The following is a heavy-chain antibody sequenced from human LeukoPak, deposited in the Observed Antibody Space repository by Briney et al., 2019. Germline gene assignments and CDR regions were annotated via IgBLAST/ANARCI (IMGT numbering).Heavy chain of an antibody. D-gene: IGHD6-13*01. V-gene: IGHV4-34*01. CDR2: INHSGST. CDR3: ARGSSWQGGRSSLFDP. CDR1: GGSFSGYY. J-gene: IGHJ5*02. Sequence: PSETLSLTCAVYGGSFSGYYWSWIRQPPGKGLEWIGEINHSGSTNYNPSLKSRVTISVDTSKNQFSLKLSSVTAADTAVYYCARGSSWQGGRSSLFDPWGQGTLVTVSS.